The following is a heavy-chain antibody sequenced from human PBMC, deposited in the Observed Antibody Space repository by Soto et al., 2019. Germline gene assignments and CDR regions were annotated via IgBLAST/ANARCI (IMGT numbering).Heavy chain of an antibody. CDR3: TRDRLSARRRVVPAAMRAFDI. CDR1: GFTFGDYA. D-gene: IGHD2-2*01. CDR2: IRSKAYGGTI. Sequence: GGSLRLSCTASGFTFGDYAMSWFRQAPGKGLEWVGFIRSKAYGGTIEYAASVKGRFTISRDDSKSIAYLQMNSLKTEDTAVYYCTRDRLSARRRVVPAAMRAFDIWGQGTMVTVSS. J-gene: IGHJ3*02. V-gene: IGHV3-49*03.